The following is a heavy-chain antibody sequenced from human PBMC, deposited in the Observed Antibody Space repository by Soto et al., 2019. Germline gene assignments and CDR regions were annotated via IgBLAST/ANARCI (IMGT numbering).Heavy chain of an antibody. J-gene: IGHJ4*02. Sequence: GGSLRLSCAASGFTFSSYSMNWVRQAPGKGLEWVSSISSSSSYIYYADSVKGRFTISRDNAKNSLYLQMNSLRAEDTAVYYCARDDITIFGVVHPNDYWGQGTLVTVSS. CDR2: ISSSSSYI. CDR1: GFTFSSYS. D-gene: IGHD3-3*01. CDR3: ARDDITIFGVVHPNDY. V-gene: IGHV3-21*01.